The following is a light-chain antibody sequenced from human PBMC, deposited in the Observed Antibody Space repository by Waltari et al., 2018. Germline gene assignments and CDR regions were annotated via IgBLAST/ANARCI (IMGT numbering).Light chain of an antibody. Sequence: NFMLTQPHSVSESPGKTVTISCTRSSGSIASNYVQWYQQRPGSAPAIVIYEDDQRPSGVPDRFSGSSDSSSNAASLTSSGLTTEDEADYYCQSYDSSKPEEVFGGGTKLTVL. CDR2: EDD. V-gene: IGLV6-57*03. J-gene: IGLJ3*02. CDR3: QSYDSSKPEEV. CDR1: SGSIASNY.